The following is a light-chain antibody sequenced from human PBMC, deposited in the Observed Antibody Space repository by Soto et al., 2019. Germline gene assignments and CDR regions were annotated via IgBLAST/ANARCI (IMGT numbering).Light chain of an antibody. CDR2: DAS. Sequence: DVQLTQSPSTLPASVGDRVAITCQATQSICNYLNWFQQRPGKAPQLLISDASQLEPGVPSRFSGQRSGTDFTLIISGLQPEDFATYFCQQYEDLPLTFGGGTRVEV. J-gene: IGKJ4*01. CDR1: QSICNY. V-gene: IGKV1-33*01. CDR3: QQYEDLPLT.